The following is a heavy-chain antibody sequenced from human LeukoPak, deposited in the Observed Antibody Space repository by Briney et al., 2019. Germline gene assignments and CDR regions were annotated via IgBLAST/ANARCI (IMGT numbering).Heavy chain of an antibody. D-gene: IGHD3-3*01. Sequence: GGSLRLSCAASGFTFSSYGMHWVRQAPGKGPEWVAFIRYDGSNKYYADSVKGRFTISRDNSKNTLYLQMNSLRAEDTAVYYCAKERRFLEWSIVGYWGQGALVTVSS. CDR3: AKERRFLEWSIVGY. J-gene: IGHJ4*02. CDR2: IRYDGSNK. CDR1: GFTFSSYG. V-gene: IGHV3-30*02.